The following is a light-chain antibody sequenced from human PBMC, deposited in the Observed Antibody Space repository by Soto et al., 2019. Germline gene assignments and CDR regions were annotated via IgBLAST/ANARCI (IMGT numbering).Light chain of an antibody. CDR2: GAS. CDR1: QSVSSTY. V-gene: IGKV3-20*01. J-gene: IGKJ2*01. CDR3: HQYGSSRHT. Sequence: EIVLTQSPGTLSLSPGERATLSCRASQSVSSTYLAWYRQKPGQAPRLLIYGASSRAIGIPDRISGSGSGTDFTLTISRLEPEDFAVYYCHQYGSSRHTFGQGTKVEIK.